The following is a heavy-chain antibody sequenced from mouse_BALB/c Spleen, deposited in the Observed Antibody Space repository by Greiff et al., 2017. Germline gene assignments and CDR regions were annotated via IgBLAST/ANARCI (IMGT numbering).Heavy chain of an antibody. V-gene: IGHV2-9*02. Sequence: QVQLQQSGPGLVAPSQSLSITCTVSGFSLTSYGVHWVRQPPGKGLEWLGVIWAGGSTNYNSALMSRLSISKDNSKSQVFLKMNSLQTDDTAMYYCARDVRGRNYGYDYAMDYWGQGTSVTVSS. CDR1: GFSLTSYG. CDR2: IWAGGST. J-gene: IGHJ4*01. CDR3: ARDVRGRNYGYDYAMDY. D-gene: IGHD1-2*01.